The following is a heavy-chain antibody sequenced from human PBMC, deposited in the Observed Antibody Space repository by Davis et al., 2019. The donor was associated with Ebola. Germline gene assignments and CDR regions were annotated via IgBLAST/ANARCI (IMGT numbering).Heavy chain of an antibody. CDR3: ARELHGGEFNY. CDR2: INPKSGGG. D-gene: IGHD3-16*01. V-gene: IGHV1-2*02. Sequence: ASVTVSCKASGYTFINYYMHWVRQAPGQGLEWMGWINPKSGGGNYVPKFRGRVTMTTDTSVSTAYMDLSSLRSDDTAVFYCARELHGGEFNYWGQGTLVTVSS. CDR1: GYTFINYY. J-gene: IGHJ4*02.